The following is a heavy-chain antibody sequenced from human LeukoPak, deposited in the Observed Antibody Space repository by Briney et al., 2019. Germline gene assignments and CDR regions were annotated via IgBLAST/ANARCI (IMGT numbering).Heavy chain of an antibody. Sequence: GGSLRLSCAASGFTVSSNYMSWVRQAPGKGLEWVSVIYSGGSTFYADSVKGRFTISRDNSKNTLHLQLSSLRAEDTAVYYCAKSTTVTTGMIFDYWGRGTLVTVSS. J-gene: IGHJ4*02. V-gene: IGHV3-53*01. D-gene: IGHD4-17*01. CDR2: IYSGGST. CDR3: AKSTTVTTGMIFDY. CDR1: GFTVSSNY.